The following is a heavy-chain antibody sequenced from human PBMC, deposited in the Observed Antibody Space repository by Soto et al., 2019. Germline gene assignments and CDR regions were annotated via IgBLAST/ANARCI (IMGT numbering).Heavy chain of an antibody. CDR3: ARGGSSGWYRTVWFDP. CDR1: GGCCIVYY. D-gene: IGHD6-19*01. V-gene: IGHV4-34*01. J-gene: IGHJ5*02. Sequence: KALSGTCADYGGCCIVYYWSWIRQPPGKGLEWIGEINHSGSNNYNLSLKSRVTISVDTSKNQFSLKLSSVTAADTAVYYCARGGSSGWYRTVWFDPWGQGTLVTVSS. CDR2: INHSGSN.